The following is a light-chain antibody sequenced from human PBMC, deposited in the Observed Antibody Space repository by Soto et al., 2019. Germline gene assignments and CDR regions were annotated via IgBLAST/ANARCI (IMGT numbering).Light chain of an antibody. CDR1: QGISNY. V-gene: IGKV1-9*01. CDR3: QQLNSYPLT. J-gene: IGKJ4*01. CDR2: AAS. Sequence: DIQLTQSPSFLPASVGDRVTITCRASQGISNYLAWYQQKPGKAPGLLMYAASTLQRGVSSRFSGSGSGTEFNLTISNLQPEDVATYYCQQLNSYPLTFGGGTKVEIK.